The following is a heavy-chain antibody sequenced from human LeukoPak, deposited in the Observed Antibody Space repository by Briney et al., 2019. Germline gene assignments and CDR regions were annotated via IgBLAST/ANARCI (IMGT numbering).Heavy chain of an antibody. Sequence: ASVKVSCKASGYTFTGYYMHWVRQAPGQGLEWMGWINPNSGGTNFAQKFQGRVTMTRDTSITTAYMELSSLRSDDTAVYYCARGTIRAALDYWGQGTLVTVSS. D-gene: IGHD1-1*01. J-gene: IGHJ4*02. CDR2: INPNSGGT. CDR1: GYTFTGYY. V-gene: IGHV1-2*02. CDR3: ARGTIRAALDY.